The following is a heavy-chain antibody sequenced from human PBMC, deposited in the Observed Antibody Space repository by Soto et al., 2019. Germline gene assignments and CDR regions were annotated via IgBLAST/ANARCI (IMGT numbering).Heavy chain of an antibody. CDR2: ISGGGGST. CDR3: AKAGRTRGGGCFAF. CDR1: GFTFSSYA. V-gene: IGHV3-23*01. D-gene: IGHD3-10*01. J-gene: IGHJ4*02. Sequence: EVQLLESGGGLVQPGGSLRLSCAASGFTFSSYAMSWVRQAPGKGLAWVSAISGGGGSTYYADSVKGRFTISRDNSKNTLYRQMNRLRAEDTAVCYCAKAGRTRGGGCFAFWGQGPLVTVSS.